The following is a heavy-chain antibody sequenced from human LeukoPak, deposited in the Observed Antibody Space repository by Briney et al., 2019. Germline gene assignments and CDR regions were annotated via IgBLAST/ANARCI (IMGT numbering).Heavy chain of an antibody. Sequence: PSETLSLTCTVSGSCISSYYWSWIRQPAGKGLEWIGRIYTSGSTNYNPSLKSRVTMSVDTPKNQFSLKLSSVTAADTAVYYCATALYSSGWYYFDYWGQGTLVTVSS. CDR1: GSCISSYY. D-gene: IGHD6-19*01. CDR2: IYTSGST. J-gene: IGHJ4*02. CDR3: ATALYSSGWYYFDY. V-gene: IGHV4-4*07.